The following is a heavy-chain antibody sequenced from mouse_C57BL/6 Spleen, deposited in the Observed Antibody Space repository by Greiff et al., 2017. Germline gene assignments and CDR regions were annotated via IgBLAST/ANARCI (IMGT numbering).Heavy chain of an antibody. CDR2: ISPGRGST. CDR3: TRANYYDRDGGFAY. V-gene: IGHV1-55*01. CDR1: GYTFTSYW. J-gene: IGHJ3*01. Sequence: QVQLQQPGAELVKPGASVKMSCKASGYTFTSYWITWVKPRPGQGLEWIGDISPGRGSTNYNEKFKRKATLTVDTSSSTAYMQRSSLTSEDSAVYYCTRANYYDRDGGFAYWGQGTLVTVSA. D-gene: IGHD2-4*01.